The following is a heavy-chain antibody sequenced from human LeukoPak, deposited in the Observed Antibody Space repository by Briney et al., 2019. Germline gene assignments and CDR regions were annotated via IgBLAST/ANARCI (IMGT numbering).Heavy chain of an antibody. D-gene: IGHD2-15*01. J-gene: IGHJ6*03. CDR1: GGSISSSSYY. V-gene: IGHV4-39*01. CDR2: IYYSGST. Sequence: SETLSLTCTVSGGSISSSSYYWGWIRQPPGKGLEWIGSIYYSGSTYYNPSLKSRVTISVDTSKNQFSLKLSSVTAADTAVYYCARLRLNVVVVAATQGGDYYYYMDVWGKGTTVTVSS. CDR3: ARLRLNVVVVAATQGGDYYYYMDV.